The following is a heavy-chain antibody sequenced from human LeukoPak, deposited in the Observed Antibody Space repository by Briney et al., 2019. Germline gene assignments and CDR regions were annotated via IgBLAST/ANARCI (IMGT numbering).Heavy chain of an antibody. CDR1: GFTFSSHS. J-gene: IGHJ6*02. V-gene: IGHV3-21*01. D-gene: IGHD2-2*01. CDR2: ISSSSSYI. Sequence: GGSLRLSCAASGFTFSSHSMNWVRQAPGKGLEWVSSISSSSSYIYYADSVRGRFTISRDNAKNSLYLQMNSLRAEDTAVYYCARDLGYCSSTSCYLGFYYGMDVWGQGTTVTVSS. CDR3: ARDLGYCSSTSCYLGFYYGMDV.